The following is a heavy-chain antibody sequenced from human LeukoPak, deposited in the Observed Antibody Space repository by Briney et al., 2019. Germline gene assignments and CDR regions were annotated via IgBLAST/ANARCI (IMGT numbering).Heavy chain of an antibody. CDR3: ARAGERRDIVVVVAATQFDY. J-gene: IGHJ4*02. V-gene: IGHV1-8*02. CDR2: MNPNSGNT. Sequence: GASVKVSCKASGYTFTSYDINWVRQATGQGLEWMGWMNPNSGNTGYAQRFQGRVTMTRDTSISTAYMELSRLRSDDTAVYYCARAGERRDIVVVVAATQFDYWGQGTLVTVSS. D-gene: IGHD2-15*01. CDR1: GYTFTSYD.